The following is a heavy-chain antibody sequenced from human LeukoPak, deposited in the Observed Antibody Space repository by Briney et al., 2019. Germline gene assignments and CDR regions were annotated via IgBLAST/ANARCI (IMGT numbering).Heavy chain of an antibody. Sequence: GGSLRLSCAASGFVVSTNYMSWVRQAPGKGLEWVSVLYSGGSTYYTDSVKGRFTISRDNSNNTLYLQMNNLRAEDTAVYYCAKDPNGDYIGTFDIWGQGTMVTVSS. CDR1: GFVVSTNY. CDR3: AKDPNGDYIGTFDI. J-gene: IGHJ3*02. CDR2: LYSGGST. D-gene: IGHD4-17*01. V-gene: IGHV3-66*01.